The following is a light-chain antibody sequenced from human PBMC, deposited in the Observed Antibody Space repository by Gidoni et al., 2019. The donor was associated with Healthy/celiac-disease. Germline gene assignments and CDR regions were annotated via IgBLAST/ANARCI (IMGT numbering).Light chain of an antibody. CDR2: GAS. J-gene: IGKJ4*01. Sequence: EIVMTQSPATLSVSPGERATLSCRASQSVSSNLAWYQQKPGQAPRRLIYGASTRATGIPARFSGSGSGTEFTLTISSLQSEDFAVYYWQQYNNWPRTFGGGTKVEIK. CDR3: QQYNNWPRT. V-gene: IGKV3-15*01. CDR1: QSVSSN.